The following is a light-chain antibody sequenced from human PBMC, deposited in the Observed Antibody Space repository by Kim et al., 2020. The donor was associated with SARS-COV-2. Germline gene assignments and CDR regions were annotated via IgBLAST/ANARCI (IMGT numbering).Light chain of an antibody. CDR2: DAS. CDR1: EDINSA. CDR3: QQFHNDPIT. V-gene: IGKV1D-13*01. Sequence: AVHLTQSPSSLSASIGDRVTVTCRASEDINSALAWYQQRPGRSPTFLIYDASTLQGGVPSRFSGRGSGTHFTLTIDNLQPEDFGTYFCQQFHNDPITFGQGTRLEIK. J-gene: IGKJ5*01.